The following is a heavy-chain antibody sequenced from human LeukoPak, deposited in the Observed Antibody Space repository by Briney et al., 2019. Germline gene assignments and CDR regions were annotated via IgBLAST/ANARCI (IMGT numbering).Heavy chain of an antibody. V-gene: IGHV3-7*04. CDR1: GFNFRDHW. D-gene: IGHD4-17*01. Sequence: GGSLRLSCAVSGFNFRDHWMDWVRQAPGKGLEWVGHIKNDGSETYYLDSLKGRFSISGDNTNNALYLQMNSLRAEDTAVYYCARATVSYFDYWGQGTLVTVSS. J-gene: IGHJ4*02. CDR2: IKNDGSET. CDR3: ARATVSYFDY.